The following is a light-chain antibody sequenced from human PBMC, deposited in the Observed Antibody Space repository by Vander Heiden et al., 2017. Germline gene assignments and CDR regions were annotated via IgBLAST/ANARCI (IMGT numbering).Light chain of an antibody. V-gene: IGLV10-54*04. CDR1: SNDLGDQG. J-gene: IGLJ1*01. CDR3: SAWDSGLGTYV. CDR2: RNN. Sequence: QAGLTQPPSVSNDWGQTATLTCSGNSNDLGDQGAAWLQHHQGHPPKLLSYRNNDRPSGISERFSASRSGNTASLTITGLLPEDEADYYCSAWDSGLGTYVFGTGTKVTVL.